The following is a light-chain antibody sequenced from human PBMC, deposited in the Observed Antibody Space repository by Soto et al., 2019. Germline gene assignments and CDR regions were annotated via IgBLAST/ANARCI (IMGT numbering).Light chain of an antibody. CDR1: SEHSSYI. V-gene: IGLV4-60*02. CDR3: ETWDSNTRV. CDR2: LEGSGSY. Sequence: QSVLTQSSSASASLGSSVKLTCTLSSEHSSYIIAWHQQQPGKAPRYLMKLEGSGSYNKGSGVPDRFSGSSSGADRYLTISNLQFEDEADYYCETWDSNTRVFGGGTQLTVL. J-gene: IGLJ3*02.